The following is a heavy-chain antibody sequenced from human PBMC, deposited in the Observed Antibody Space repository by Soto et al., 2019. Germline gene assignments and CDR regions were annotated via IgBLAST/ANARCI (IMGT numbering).Heavy chain of an antibody. D-gene: IGHD3-9*01. CDR1: GFTFSSYA. Sequence: EVRLLESGGGLVQPGGPLRLSCAASGFTFSSYAMSWVRQAPGKGLEWVSTIIGSGGSANYADSVKGRFTISRDSSKNTLYLQMTSLRADDTAVYYCARHILITILGYYYGMDVWGQGTTVTVSS. V-gene: IGHV3-23*01. CDR3: ARHILITILGYYYGMDV. CDR2: IIGSGGSA. J-gene: IGHJ6*01.